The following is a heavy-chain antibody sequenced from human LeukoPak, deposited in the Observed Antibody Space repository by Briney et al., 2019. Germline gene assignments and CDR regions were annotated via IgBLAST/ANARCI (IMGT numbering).Heavy chain of an antibody. CDR3: AKILPDTVTADY. Sequence: GGSLRLSCAASGFTFSSYAIHWVRQAPGKGLEWVAVISYDGSNKYYADSVKGRFTISRDNSKNTLYLQMNSLRAEDTAVYYCAKILPDTVTADYWGQGTLVTVSS. V-gene: IGHV3-30*18. D-gene: IGHD4-11*01. CDR2: ISYDGSNK. J-gene: IGHJ4*02. CDR1: GFTFSSYA.